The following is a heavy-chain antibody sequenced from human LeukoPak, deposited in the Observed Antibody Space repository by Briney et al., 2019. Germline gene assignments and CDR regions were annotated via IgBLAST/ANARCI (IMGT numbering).Heavy chain of an antibody. Sequence: PGGALRLSCAASGFAFSSYAMSWVRQAPGKGLEGVSAISGSGGSTYYADSVKGRFTISRDNSKNTLYLQMNSLRAEDTAVYYCAKTTSSSSWYKGFDYWGQGTLVTVSS. D-gene: IGHD6-13*01. CDR2: ISGSGGST. CDR1: GFAFSSYA. J-gene: IGHJ4*02. CDR3: AKTTSSSSWYKGFDY. V-gene: IGHV3-23*01.